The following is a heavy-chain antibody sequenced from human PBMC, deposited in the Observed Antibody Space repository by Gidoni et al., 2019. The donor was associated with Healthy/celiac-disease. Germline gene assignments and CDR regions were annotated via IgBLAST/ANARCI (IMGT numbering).Heavy chain of an antibody. V-gene: IGHV3-30-3*01. CDR1: GFTFSSYA. J-gene: IGHJ3*02. CDR3: ARAGGSPLGDAFDI. CDR2: ISYDGSNK. Sequence: AASGFTFSSYAMHWVRQAPGKGLEWVAVISYDGSNKYYADSVKGRFTISRDNSKNTLYLQMNSLRAEDTAVYYCARAGGSPLGDAFDIWGQGTMVTVSS. D-gene: IGHD1-26*01.